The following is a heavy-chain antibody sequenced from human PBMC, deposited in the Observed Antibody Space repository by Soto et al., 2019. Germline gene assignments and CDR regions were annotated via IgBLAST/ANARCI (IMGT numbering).Heavy chain of an antibody. CDR2: ITSDTKTI. CDR1: GFTFSVYS. J-gene: IGHJ4*02. CDR3: ARSVEGHFDY. V-gene: IGHV3-48*02. Sequence: EVQLVESGGDLVPRGGSLRLSCVASGFTFSVYSMNWVRQAPGKGLEWFSYITSDTKTIKYADSVKGRFTISRDNAKNSVYLQVNSLRDEDTAVYYCARSVEGHFDYWGQGTVVTVSS. D-gene: IGHD6-19*01.